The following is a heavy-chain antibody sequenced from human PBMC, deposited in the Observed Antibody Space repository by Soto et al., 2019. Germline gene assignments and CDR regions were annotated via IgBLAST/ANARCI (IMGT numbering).Heavy chain of an antibody. D-gene: IGHD3-3*01. CDR1: VSPSIDYY. J-gene: IGHJ6*02. CDR2: ISSSGSTI. CDR3: ARDNGGTIFGGNGMDV. Sequence: GGSLRLSCAASVSPSIDYYMSWIRQDPGKGLEWVSYISSSGSTIYYADSVKGRFTISRDNSKNTLYLQMNSLRAGDTAVYYCARDNGGTIFGGNGMDVWGQGNTVTVSS. V-gene: IGHV3-11*04.